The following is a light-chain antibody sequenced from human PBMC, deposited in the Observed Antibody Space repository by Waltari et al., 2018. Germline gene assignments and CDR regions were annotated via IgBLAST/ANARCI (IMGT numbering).Light chain of an antibody. J-gene: IGKJ1*01. V-gene: IGKV1-39*01. CDR2: GAS. Sequence: DIQMTQPPSSLSASVGDRVTITCRASQSISSYLNWYQQKPGKAPKLLIYGASSLQSGVQSRFSGSGSGTDFTLTISSLQPEDFATYYCQQSYSTPWTFGQGTKVEIK. CDR1: QSISSY. CDR3: QQSYSTPWT.